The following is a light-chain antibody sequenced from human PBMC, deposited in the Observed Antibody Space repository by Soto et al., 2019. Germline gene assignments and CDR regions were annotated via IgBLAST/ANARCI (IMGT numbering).Light chain of an antibody. CDR2: AAS. CDR3: LQSNSFPLT. CDR1: QGIGNW. V-gene: IGKV1-12*01. J-gene: IGKJ4*01. Sequence: DIQMTQSPSSVSASVGDRVTITCRASQGIGNWLAWYQQKPGKAPNLLIYAASTLQSGVPSRFSGSGSGTDFPLTITSLQPEDFATYYCLQSNSFPLTFGGGTKVDIK.